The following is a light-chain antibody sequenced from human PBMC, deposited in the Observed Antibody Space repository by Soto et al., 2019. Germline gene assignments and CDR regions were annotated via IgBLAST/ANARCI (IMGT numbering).Light chain of an antibody. CDR2: DVS. CDR1: SSDVGGYNY. V-gene: IGLV2-14*01. J-gene: IGLJ2*01. Sequence: QSALTQPASVSGSPGQSITISCTGTSSDVGGYNYVSWYQQYPGKAPKFMIYDVSNRPSGVSNRFSGSKSGNTASLTISGLQAEDEADYYCSSYTRSSTHVVFGGGTKVTVL. CDR3: SSYTRSSTHVV.